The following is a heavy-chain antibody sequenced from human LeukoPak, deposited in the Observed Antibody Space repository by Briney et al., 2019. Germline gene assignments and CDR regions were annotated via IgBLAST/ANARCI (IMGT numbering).Heavy chain of an antibody. J-gene: IGHJ4*02. V-gene: IGHV4-39*01. CDR1: GGSIRSSDDY. D-gene: IGHD6-19*01. Sequence: SETLSLTCSVSGGSIRSSDDYWGFVRQTPGKGLEWMGSIYYTGSSHYNPSLKSRATISVDTSKNQFSLKLTSVTAADTAVYYCARHHSSGWYVGYFDYWGQGTLVTVSS. CDR3: ARHHSSGWYVGYFDY. CDR2: IYYTGSS.